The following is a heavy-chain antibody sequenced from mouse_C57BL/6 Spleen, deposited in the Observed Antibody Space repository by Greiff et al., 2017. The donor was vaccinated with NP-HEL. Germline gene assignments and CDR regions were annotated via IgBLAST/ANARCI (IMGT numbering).Heavy chain of an antibody. J-gene: IGHJ4*01. CDR1: GYTFTSYW. CDR2: IDPSDSYT. CDR3: ARDAMDY. Sequence: QVQLQQPGAELVMPGASVKLSCKASGYTFTSYWMHWVKQRPGQGLEWIGEIDPSDSYTNYNQKFKGKSTLTVDKSSSTAYMQLSRLTSEDSAVYYCARDAMDYWGQGTSVTVSS. V-gene: IGHV1-69*01.